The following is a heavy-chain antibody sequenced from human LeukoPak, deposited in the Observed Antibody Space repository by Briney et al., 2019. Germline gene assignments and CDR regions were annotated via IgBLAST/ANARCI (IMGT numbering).Heavy chain of an antibody. V-gene: IGHV3-21*01. Sequence: PGGSLRLSCAASGFTFSSYSMNWVGQAPGKGLEWVSSISSSSSYIYYADSVKGRFTISRDNAKNSLYLQMNSLRAEDTAVYYCASPSGNYGDYDYWGQGTLVTVSS. D-gene: IGHD4-17*01. CDR3: ASPSGNYGDYDY. CDR2: ISSSSSYI. CDR1: GFTFSSYS. J-gene: IGHJ4*02.